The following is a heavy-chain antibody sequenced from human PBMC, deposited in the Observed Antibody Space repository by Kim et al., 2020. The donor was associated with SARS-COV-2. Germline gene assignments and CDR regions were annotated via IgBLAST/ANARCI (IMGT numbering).Heavy chain of an antibody. Sequence: SVKVSCKASGGTFSSYAISWVRQAPGQGLEWMGRIIPILGIANYAQKFQGRVTITADKSTSTAYMELSSLRSEDTAVYYCAREYPTQSNYDFWSGYQYYFDYWGQGTLVTVSS. CDR3: AREYPTQSNYDFWSGYQYYFDY. CDR1: GGTFSSYA. V-gene: IGHV1-69*04. D-gene: IGHD3-3*01. J-gene: IGHJ4*02. CDR2: IIPILGIA.